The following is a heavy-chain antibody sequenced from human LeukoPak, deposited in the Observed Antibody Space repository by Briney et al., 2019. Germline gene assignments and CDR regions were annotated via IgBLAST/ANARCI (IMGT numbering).Heavy chain of an antibody. D-gene: IGHD2-21*01. V-gene: IGHV3-11*03. CDR1: GFAFSGYY. Sequence: GGSLRLSCAASGFAFSGYYMNWIRQAPGKGLEWVSYIGSSGSYTNYADSVKGRFTISRDNANKSLYLQMNSLRDEDTAVYFIASVYWNGGYCLPHYCGQGTLVTVSS. J-gene: IGHJ4*02. CDR3: ASVYWNGGYCLPHY. CDR2: IGSSGSYT.